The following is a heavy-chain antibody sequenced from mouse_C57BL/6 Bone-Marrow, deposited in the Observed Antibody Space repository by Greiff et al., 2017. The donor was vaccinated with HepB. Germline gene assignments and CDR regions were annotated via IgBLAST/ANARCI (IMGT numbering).Heavy chain of an antibody. V-gene: IGHV14-4*01. Sequence: VQLQQSGAELVRPGASVKLSCTASGFNIKDDYMHWVKQRPEQGLEWIGWIDPENGDTEYASKFQGKATITADTSSNTAYLQLSSLTSEDTAVYYCIYDGSSYDYFDYWGQGTTLTVSS. D-gene: IGHD1-1*01. CDR2: IDPENGDT. CDR3: IYDGSSYDYFDY. J-gene: IGHJ2*01. CDR1: GFNIKDDY.